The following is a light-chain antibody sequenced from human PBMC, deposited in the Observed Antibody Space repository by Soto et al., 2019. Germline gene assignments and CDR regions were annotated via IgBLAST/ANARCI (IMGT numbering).Light chain of an antibody. J-gene: IGKJ4*01. Sequence: EIVLTQSPGTLSLSPGERATLSCRASQSVSYTYLAWYQQKPGQAPRLLIHGAFSRATGIPDRFSGSGSGTDFTLTISRLEPEDFAVYYCQERNRWPRGTFGAGTKVEIK. CDR2: GAF. CDR3: QERNRWPRGT. CDR1: QSVSYTY. V-gene: IGKV3D-20*02.